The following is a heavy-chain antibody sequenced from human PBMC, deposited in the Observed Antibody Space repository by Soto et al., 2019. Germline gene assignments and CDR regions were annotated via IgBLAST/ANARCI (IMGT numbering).Heavy chain of an antibody. CDR1: GYTFSNFW. Sequence: GESLKISCRCSGYTFSNFWIAWVRDLPGKGPEWMGIIYPGDHETRYSPSFHGKVTISADKSINTAYLQWSSLEASDSAFYYCARSPRSSPYFDYWGQGALVTVSS. CDR3: ARSPRSSPYFDY. V-gene: IGHV5-51*01. CDR2: IYPGDHET. D-gene: IGHD6-13*01. J-gene: IGHJ4*02.